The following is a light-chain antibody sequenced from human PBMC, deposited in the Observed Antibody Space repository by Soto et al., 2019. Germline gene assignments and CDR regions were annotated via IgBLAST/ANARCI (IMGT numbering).Light chain of an antibody. CDR2: DVS. V-gene: IGLV2-11*01. J-gene: IGLJ2*01. CDR1: SSDVGGYHY. CDR3: CSYAGSYTFDVV. Sequence: QSVLTQPRSVSGSPGQSVTISCTGTSSDVGGYHYVSWYQQHPGKAPKLMIYDVSKRPSGVPDRFSGSKSGNTASLTISGLQAEDEADYYCCSYAGSYTFDVVFGGGTKLTVL.